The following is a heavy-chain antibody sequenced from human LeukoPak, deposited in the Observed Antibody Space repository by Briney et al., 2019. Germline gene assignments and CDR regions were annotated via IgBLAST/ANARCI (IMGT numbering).Heavy chain of an antibody. CDR2: ISGNGGST. CDR1: GFTFNSYA. Sequence: GGSLRLSCAASGFTFNSYAMSWVRQAPGKGLEWVSTISGNGGSTYYADSVKGRFTISRDNSKNTLYLQMNSLRAEDTAVYHCAKDLGRSGWSDFDYWGQGTLVTVSS. J-gene: IGHJ4*02. V-gene: IGHV3-23*01. CDR3: AKDLGRSGWSDFDY. D-gene: IGHD6-19*01.